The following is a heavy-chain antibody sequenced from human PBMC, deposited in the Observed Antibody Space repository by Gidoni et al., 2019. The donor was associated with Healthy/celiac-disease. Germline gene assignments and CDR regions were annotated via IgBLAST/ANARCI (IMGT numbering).Heavy chain of an antibody. CDR3: AHSPVRTSGYYYKFKKNYFDY. CDR2: IYWDDDK. J-gene: IGHJ4*02. Sequence: QITLKESGPTLVKPTQTLTLTCTFSGFSLSTSGVGVGWIRQPPGKALEWLALIYWDDDKRYSPSLKSRLTITKDTSKNQVVLTMTNMDPVDTATYYCAHSPVRTSGYYYKFKKNYFDYWGQGTLVTVSS. D-gene: IGHD3-22*01. V-gene: IGHV2-5*02. CDR1: GFSLSTSGVG.